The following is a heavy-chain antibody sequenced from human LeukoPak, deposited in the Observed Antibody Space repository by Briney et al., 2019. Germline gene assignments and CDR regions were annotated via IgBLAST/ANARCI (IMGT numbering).Heavy chain of an antibody. D-gene: IGHD1-26*01. CDR3: AKDGQVGAAFDY. J-gene: IGHJ4*02. V-gene: IGHV3-43*02. CDR2: ISGDGGST. CDR1: GFTFSSYA. Sequence: AGGSLRLSCAASGFTFSSYAMSWVRQAPGKGLEWVSLISGDGGSTYYADSVKGRFTISRDNSKNSLYLQMNSLRTEDTALYYCAKDGQVGAAFDYWGQGTLVTVSS.